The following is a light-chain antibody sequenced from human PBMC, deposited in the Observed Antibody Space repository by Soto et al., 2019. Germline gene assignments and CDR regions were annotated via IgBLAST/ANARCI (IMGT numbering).Light chain of an antibody. CDR3: QQSYSTPLT. CDR1: QSISSY. J-gene: IGKJ4*01. Sequence: DIQMTQSPSSLSASVGDRVTITCRPSQSISSYLNGYQQKPGKAPKLLIYAASSLQSGVPSRFSGSGSGTDFTLTISSLQPEDFATYYCQQSYSTPLTFGGGTKVEIK. CDR2: AAS. V-gene: IGKV1-39*01.